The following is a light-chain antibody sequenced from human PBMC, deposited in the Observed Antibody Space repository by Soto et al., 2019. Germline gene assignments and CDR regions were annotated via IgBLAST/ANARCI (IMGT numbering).Light chain of an antibody. J-gene: IGLJ3*02. CDR3: QSYDSSLSGWV. Sequence: QSVLTQPPSVSGAPGQRVTISCTGSSSKIGAGYDVHWYQQLPGTAPKLLIYGNSNRPSGVPDRFSGSKTGTSASLAITGLQAEDAADYYCQSYDSSLSGWVFGAGTKLTVL. V-gene: IGLV1-40*01. CDR2: GNS. CDR1: SSKIGAGYD.